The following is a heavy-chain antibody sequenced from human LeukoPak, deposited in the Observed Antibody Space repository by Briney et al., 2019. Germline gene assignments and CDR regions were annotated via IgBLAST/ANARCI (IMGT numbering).Heavy chain of an antibody. V-gene: IGHV3-33*06. J-gene: IGHJ4*02. CDR2: IWYDGSNK. D-gene: IGHD4-17*01. Sequence: GRSLRLSCAASGFTFSSYGMHWVRQAPGKGLEWVAVIWYDGSNKYYADSVKGRFTISRDNSKNTLYLQMNSLRAEDTAVYYCAKALFYGDYGVDYWGQGTLVTVSS. CDR1: GFTFSSYG. CDR3: AKALFYGDYGVDY.